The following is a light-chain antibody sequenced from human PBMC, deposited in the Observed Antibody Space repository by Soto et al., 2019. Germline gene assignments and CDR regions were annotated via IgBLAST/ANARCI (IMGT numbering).Light chain of an antibody. Sequence: QSVLTQPPSASGTPGQRVTISCSGSSSNIGSNTVNWYQHLPGTAPKLLIYSNNQRPSGVPDRFSGSKSGTSASLAISGLQSEDEADYYCAALDDSLNGPVFGGGTQLAVL. CDR1: SSNIGSNT. CDR2: SNN. CDR3: AALDDSLNGPV. J-gene: IGLJ7*01. V-gene: IGLV1-44*01.